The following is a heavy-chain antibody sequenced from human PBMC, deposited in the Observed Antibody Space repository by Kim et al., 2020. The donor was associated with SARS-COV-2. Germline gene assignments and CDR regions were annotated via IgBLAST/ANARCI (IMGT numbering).Heavy chain of an antibody. D-gene: IGHD2-8*01. CDR1: GASFSSYY. CDR2: VYFTGTT. CDR3: ARFDNGVEAAFDS. Sequence: SETLSLTCTVSGASFSSYYWSWVRQPPGKGLEWIGYVYFTGTTNYNPSLKSRLTISIEPSQSQFSLQLRSVTAADTAVYYCARFDNGVEAAFDSWGQGT. J-gene: IGHJ4*02. V-gene: IGHV4-59*01.